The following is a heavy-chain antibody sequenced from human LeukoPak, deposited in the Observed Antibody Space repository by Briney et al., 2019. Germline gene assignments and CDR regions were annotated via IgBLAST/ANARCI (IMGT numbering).Heavy chain of an antibody. Sequence: SETLSLTCTVSGGSISSYYWSWIRQPPGKGLEWIGYIYYSGSTNYNPSLKSRVTISVGTSKNQFSLKLSSVTAADTAVYYCARGPMVRGVIRSAWFDPWGQGTLVTVSS. V-gene: IGHV4-59*01. CDR3: ARGPMVRGVIRSAWFDP. J-gene: IGHJ5*02. CDR1: GGSISSYY. CDR2: IYYSGST. D-gene: IGHD3-10*01.